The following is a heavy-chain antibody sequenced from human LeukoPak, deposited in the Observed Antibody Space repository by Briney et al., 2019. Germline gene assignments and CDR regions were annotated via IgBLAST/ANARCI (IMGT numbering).Heavy chain of an antibody. CDR3: ARHRHCSSTSCYPYFDY. Sequence: SETLSLTCTVSGGSISSSSYYWGWIRQPPGKGLERIGSIYYSGSTYYNPSLKSRVTISVDTSKNQFSLKLSSVTAADTAVYYCARHRHCSSTSCYPYFDYWGQGTLVTVSS. D-gene: IGHD2-2*01. V-gene: IGHV4-39*01. J-gene: IGHJ4*02. CDR1: GGSISSSSYY. CDR2: IYYSGST.